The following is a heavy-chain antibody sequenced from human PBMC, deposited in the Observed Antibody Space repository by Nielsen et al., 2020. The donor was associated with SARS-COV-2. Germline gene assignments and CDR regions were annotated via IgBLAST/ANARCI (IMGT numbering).Heavy chain of an antibody. CDR3: ARGGGSSGWYRTLHYYYGMDV. J-gene: IGHJ6*02. Sequence: ASVKVSCKASGYTFTSYDINWVRQATGQGLEWMGWMNPNSGNTGYAQKFQGRVTMTRNTSISTAYMELSSLRSEDTAVYYCARGGGSSGWYRTLHYYYGMDVWGQGTTVTVSS. V-gene: IGHV1-8*01. CDR1: GYTFTSYD. D-gene: IGHD6-19*01. CDR2: MNPNSGNT.